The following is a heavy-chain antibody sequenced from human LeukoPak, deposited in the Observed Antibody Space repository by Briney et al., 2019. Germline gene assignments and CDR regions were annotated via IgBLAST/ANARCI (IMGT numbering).Heavy chain of an antibody. CDR1: GFTFSSYE. D-gene: IGHD6-6*01. CDR3: ARARGIAARLSAFDI. Sequence: PGGSLRLSCAASGFTFSSYEMNWIRQPPGKGLEWVSYISNSGSTIYYADPVKGRFTISSDNAKNSPYLQMNSLTAEATAEYYFARARGIAARLSAFDIWGQGTMVTVSS. V-gene: IGHV3-48*03. J-gene: IGHJ3*02. CDR2: ISNSGSTI.